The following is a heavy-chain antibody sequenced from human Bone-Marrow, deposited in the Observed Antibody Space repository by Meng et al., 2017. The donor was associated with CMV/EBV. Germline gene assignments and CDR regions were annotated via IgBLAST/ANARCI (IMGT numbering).Heavy chain of an antibody. J-gene: IGHJ3*02. CDR2: IYYSGST. V-gene: IGHV4-39*07. CDR1: GGSISGSSYY. CDR3: ASGVFPAAIPAHAFDI. Sequence: GSLRLSCTVSGGSISGSSYYWSWLRQPPGKGLGWIGSIYYSGSTYYNLSLKSRVTISVDTSKNQLSRKLSSVTATDTAVYYCASGVFPAAIPAHAFDIWGQGTMVTVSS. D-gene: IGHD2-2*01.